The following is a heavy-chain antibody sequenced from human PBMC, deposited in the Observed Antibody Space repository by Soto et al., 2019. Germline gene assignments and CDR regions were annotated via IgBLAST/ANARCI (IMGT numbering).Heavy chain of an antibody. D-gene: IGHD6-19*01. J-gene: IGHJ4*02. CDR1: GGSFSGYY. V-gene: IGHV4-34*01. Sequence: SDTLSLTCAVYGGSFSGYYWSWIRQPPGKGLEWIGEINHSGSTNYNPSLKSRVTISVDTSKNQFSLKLSYVTAADTAVYYCARGGGRWLVNYWCDYWGQGTLVTVSS. CDR3: ARGGGRWLVNYWCDY. CDR2: INHSGST.